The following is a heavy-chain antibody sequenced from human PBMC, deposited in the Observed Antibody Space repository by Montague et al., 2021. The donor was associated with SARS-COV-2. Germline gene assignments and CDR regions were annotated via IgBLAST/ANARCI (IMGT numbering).Heavy chain of an antibody. J-gene: IGHJ6*03. Sequence: SETLSLTCAVHGTSFSGYYWNWIRQPPGKGLEWIGEISHGGSTKYSPSLKSRLTISADTSKNQFSLKLTSVAAADTAVYYCARLRDGVVPSPILGVGPYYSYYYIDVGGRGTTVTVSS. CDR1: GTSFSGYY. CDR3: ARLRDGVVPSPILGVGPYYSYYYIDV. CDR2: ISHGGST. D-gene: IGHD3-10*01. V-gene: IGHV4-34*01.